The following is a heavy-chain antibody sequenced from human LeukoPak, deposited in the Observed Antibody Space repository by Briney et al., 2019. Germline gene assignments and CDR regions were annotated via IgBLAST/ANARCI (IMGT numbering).Heavy chain of an antibody. J-gene: IGHJ4*02. Sequence: PSETLSLTCAVYGGSFSGYYWNWIRQPPGKGLEWIGEINHSGSTNYNSSLKSRVTISVDTSKNQFSLKLSSVTAADTAVHYCARSVVRGVIIYYFDYWGQGTLVTVSS. D-gene: IGHD3-10*01. V-gene: IGHV4-34*01. CDR3: ARSVVRGVIIYYFDY. CDR1: GGSFSGYY. CDR2: INHSGST.